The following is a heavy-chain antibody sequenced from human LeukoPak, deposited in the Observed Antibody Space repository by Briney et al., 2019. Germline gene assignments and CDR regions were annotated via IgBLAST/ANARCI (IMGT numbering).Heavy chain of an antibody. V-gene: IGHV4-59*11. J-gene: IGHJ6*02. Sequence: SETLSLTCTVSGGSISGHYRTWVRQPPGGGLEWIGQIHYSGKADYNPSLRSRITISVDTSKNQMSLKVTSVTAADTAVYYCARFGVDYDMDVWGQGTTVTVS. CDR2: IHYSGKA. CDR3: ARFGVDYDMDV. CDR1: GGSISGHY. D-gene: IGHD3-16*01.